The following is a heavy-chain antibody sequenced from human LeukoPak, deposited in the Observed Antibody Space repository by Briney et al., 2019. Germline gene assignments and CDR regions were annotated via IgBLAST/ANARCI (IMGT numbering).Heavy chain of an antibody. CDR1: GFTFSSYA. D-gene: IGHD2-2*01. J-gene: IGHJ4*02. Sequence: PGGSLRLSCAASGFTFSSYAMSWVRQAPGKGLEWVSAMSGSGGSTYYADSVKGRFTIYRENAKNRLYMQMNSLRAEDTAVYYCAKGLLRAAMPQSNYFDYWGQGTLVTVSS. CDR2: MSGSGGST. CDR3: AKGLLRAAMPQSNYFDY. V-gene: IGHV3-23*01.